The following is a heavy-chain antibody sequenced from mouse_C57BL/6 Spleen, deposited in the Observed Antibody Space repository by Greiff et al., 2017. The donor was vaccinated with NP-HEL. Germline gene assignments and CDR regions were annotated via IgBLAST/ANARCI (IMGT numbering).Heavy chain of an antibody. V-gene: IGHV5-4*01. Sequence: EVKLMESGGGLVKPGGSLKLSCAASGFTFSSYAMSWVRQTPEKRLEWVATISDGGSYTYYPDNVKGRVTISRDNAKNNLYLQMSHLKSEDTAMYYCARDSIPFYWGQGTLVTVSA. CDR1: GFTFSSYA. J-gene: IGHJ3*01. CDR2: ISDGGSYT. CDR3: ARDSIPFY.